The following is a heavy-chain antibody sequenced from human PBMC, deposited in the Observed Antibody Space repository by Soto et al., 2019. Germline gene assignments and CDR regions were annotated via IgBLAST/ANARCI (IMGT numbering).Heavy chain of an antibody. Sequence: PGGSLRLSCAASGFTFSSYWMSWVRQAPGKGLEWVANIKQDGSEKYYVDSVKGRFTISRDNAKNSLYLQMNSLRAEDTAVYYCARDSGIVGATAGPRNYYYYGMDVWGQGTTVTV. D-gene: IGHD1-26*01. CDR2: IKQDGSEK. V-gene: IGHV3-7*05. J-gene: IGHJ6*02. CDR3: ARDSGIVGATAGPRNYYYYGMDV. CDR1: GFTFSSYW.